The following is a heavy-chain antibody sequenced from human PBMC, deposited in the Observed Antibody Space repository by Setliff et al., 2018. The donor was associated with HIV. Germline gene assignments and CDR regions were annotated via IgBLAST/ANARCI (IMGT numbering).Heavy chain of an antibody. CDR1: GGSINSGDYY. CDR3: ARGGAHYYGSGSYYNWFDP. D-gene: IGHD3-10*01. V-gene: IGHV4-30-4*08. J-gene: IGHJ5*02. CDR2: INYRGIT. Sequence: PSETLSLTCSVSGGSINSGDYYWSWIRQPPGRALEWIGYINYRGITSYNPSLKSRITISVDVSKNHFSLRLTSVTAADTAVFYCARGGAHYYGSGSYYNWFDPWGQGTLVTVSS.